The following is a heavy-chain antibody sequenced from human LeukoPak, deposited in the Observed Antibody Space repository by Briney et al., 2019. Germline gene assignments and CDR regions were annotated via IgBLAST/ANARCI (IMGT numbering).Heavy chain of an antibody. Sequence: ASVKVSCKASGYTFTGYYMHWVRQAPGQGLEWMGRINPNSGGTNYAQKFQGRVTMTRDTSISTAYMELSRLRSDDTAVYYCASSGYNYGYYFDYWGQGTLVTVSS. J-gene: IGHJ4*02. CDR1: GYTFTGYY. CDR3: ASSGYNYGYYFDY. CDR2: INPNSGGT. V-gene: IGHV1-2*06. D-gene: IGHD5-18*01.